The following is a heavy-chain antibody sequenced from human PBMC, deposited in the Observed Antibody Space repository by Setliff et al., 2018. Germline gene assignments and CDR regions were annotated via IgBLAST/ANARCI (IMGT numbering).Heavy chain of an antibody. J-gene: IGHJ6*02. V-gene: IGHV3-7*01. CDR3: TRDQDYYGMDV. Sequence: QPGGSLRLSCAASGFTFSTYWMSWVRQAPGKGLEWVANIKQDGSEKYYVDSVKGRFSISRDNAKNSLYLQMNSLRAEDTAVYHCTRDQDYYGMDVWGQGTTVTAP. CDR1: GFTFSTYW. CDR2: IKQDGSEK.